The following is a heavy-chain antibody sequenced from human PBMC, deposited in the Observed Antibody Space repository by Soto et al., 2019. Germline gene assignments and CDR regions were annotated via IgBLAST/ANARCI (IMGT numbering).Heavy chain of an antibody. Sequence: SETLSLTCTVSGGSISSSSYYWGWIRQPPGKGLEWIGSIYYSGSTYYNPSLKSRVTISVDTSKNQFSLKLSSVTAADTAVYYCARHPVPDYGDGFFDYWGQGTLVTVSS. J-gene: IGHJ4*02. V-gene: IGHV4-39*01. CDR2: IYYSGST. CDR3: ARHPVPDYGDGFFDY. CDR1: GGSISSSSYY. D-gene: IGHD4-17*01.